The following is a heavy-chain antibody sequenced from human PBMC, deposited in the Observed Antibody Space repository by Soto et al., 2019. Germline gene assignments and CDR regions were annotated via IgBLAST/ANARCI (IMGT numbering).Heavy chain of an antibody. CDR3: TGYCSSTSCHPLY. CDR1: GFTFRSYS. CDR2: ISSSSSSI. J-gene: IGHJ4*01. D-gene: IGHD2-2*01. Sequence: EVPLVESGGGLVQPGGSLRLSCAASGFTFRSYSMNWVRQAPGKGLEWVSYISSSSSSIYYADSVKGRFTISRDNAKKSLYLQMNSLRAEDTAVYYCTGYCSSTSCHPLYWGQGTLVTVSS. V-gene: IGHV3-48*01.